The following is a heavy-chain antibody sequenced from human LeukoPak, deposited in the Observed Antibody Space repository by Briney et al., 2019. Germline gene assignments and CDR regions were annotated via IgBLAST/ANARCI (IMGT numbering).Heavy chain of an antibody. CDR3: ARDRSYCSGGSCSYYFDY. CDR2: IYHSGST. V-gene: IGHV4-39*07. D-gene: IGHD2-15*01. J-gene: IGHJ4*02. Sequence: SETLSLTCTVSGGSISSSSYYWGWIRQPPGKGLEWIGSIYHSGSTYYNPSLKSRVTISVDTSKNQFSLKLSSVTAADTAVYYCARDRSYCSGGSCSYYFDYWGQGTLVTVSS. CDR1: GGSISSSSYY.